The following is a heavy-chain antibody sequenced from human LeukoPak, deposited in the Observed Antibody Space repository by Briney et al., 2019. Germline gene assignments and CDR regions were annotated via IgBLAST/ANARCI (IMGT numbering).Heavy chain of an antibody. CDR2: MSGSGDST. CDR1: GFTFGKYA. J-gene: IGHJ6*03. D-gene: IGHD5-12*01. V-gene: IGHV3-23*01. CDR3: AEVYGGYISHYYMDV. Sequence: PGGSLRLSCAASGFTFGKYAMSWVRQAPGKGLEWVSAMSGSGDSTHYADSVKGRFTISRDNSKNTLYLQMNSLRAEDTAVYYCAEVYGGYISHYYMDVWGEGTTVTVSS.